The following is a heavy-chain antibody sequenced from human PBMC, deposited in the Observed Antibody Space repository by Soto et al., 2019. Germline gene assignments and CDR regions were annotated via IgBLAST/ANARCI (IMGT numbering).Heavy chain of an antibody. D-gene: IGHD3-3*01. J-gene: IGHJ5*02. CDR3: ATDGLYYDFWSGYYTPGLFDP. CDR1: GYTLTELS. Sequence: ASVKVSCKVSGYTLTELSMHWVRQAPGKGLEWMGGFDPEDGETIYAQKFQGRVTMTEDTSTDTAYMELSSLRSEDTAVYYCATDGLYYDFWSGYYTPGLFDPWGQGTLVTVS. CDR2: FDPEDGET. V-gene: IGHV1-24*01.